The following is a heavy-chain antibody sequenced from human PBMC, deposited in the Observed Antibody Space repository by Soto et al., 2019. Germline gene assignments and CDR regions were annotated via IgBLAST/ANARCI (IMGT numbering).Heavy chain of an antibody. CDR3: ARDGGAELEMYYFDY. J-gene: IGHJ4*02. V-gene: IGHV3-30-3*01. CDR1: GFTFSSYA. CDR2: ISYDGSNK. Sequence: PGGSLRLSCAASGFTFSSYAMHWVRQAPGKGLEWVAVISYDGSNKYYADSVKGRFTISRGNSKNTLYLQMNSLRAEDTAVYYCARDGGAELEMYYFDYWGQGTLVTVSS. D-gene: IGHD1-1*01.